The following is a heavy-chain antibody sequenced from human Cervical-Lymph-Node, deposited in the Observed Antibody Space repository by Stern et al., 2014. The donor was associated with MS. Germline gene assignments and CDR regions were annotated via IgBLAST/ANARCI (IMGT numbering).Heavy chain of an antibody. Sequence: VPLVESGTEVKKPGASVLVSCKASGYTFTTYGITWVRQAPGPGLEWMGWISADSGNTKYAQKFQDRVTMTRDTTTGTAYMEVRSLRSEDTAVYYCARDKMHAFDYWGQGTQVTVPS. D-gene: IGHD2-8*01. CDR1: GYTFTTYG. CDR3: ARDKMHAFDY. CDR2: ISADSGNT. J-gene: IGHJ4*02. V-gene: IGHV1-18*01.